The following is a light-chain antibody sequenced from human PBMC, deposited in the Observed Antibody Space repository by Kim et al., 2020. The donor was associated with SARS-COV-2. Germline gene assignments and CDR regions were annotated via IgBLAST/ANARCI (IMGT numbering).Light chain of an antibody. Sequence: PGALASPACRASQSGSCTFAWYQQTPGQAPRLLIYGAFIRATGIPARLSGRGSGTELTLTLRGLQSEDYAGYYCQQYNNWPPYTFGQGTERE. CDR2: GAF. V-gene: IGKV3-15*01. CDR3: QQYNNWPPYT. CDR1: QSGSCT. J-gene: IGKJ2*01.